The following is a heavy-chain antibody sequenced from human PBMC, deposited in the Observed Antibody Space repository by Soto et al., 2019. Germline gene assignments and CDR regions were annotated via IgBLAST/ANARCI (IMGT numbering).Heavy chain of an antibody. CDR2: IYYSGST. J-gene: IGHJ4*02. Sequence: SETLSLTCTVSGDSITSGGYYWSWIRQHPGKGLEWIGYIYYSGSTDYNPSLKGRITISLDTSKNQFSLKLSSVTAADTAVYYCARGSWDYDLGDYFDYWGQGTLVTVSS. D-gene: IGHD3-22*01. CDR1: GDSITSGGYY. CDR3: ARGSWDYDLGDYFDY. V-gene: IGHV4-31*03.